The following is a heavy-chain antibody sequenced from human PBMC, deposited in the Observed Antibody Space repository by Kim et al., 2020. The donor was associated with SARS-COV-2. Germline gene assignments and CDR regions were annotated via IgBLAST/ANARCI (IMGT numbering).Heavy chain of an antibody. CDR2: ISSGGGGTT. J-gene: IGHJ4*02. CDR1: GFTFSDYD. D-gene: IGHD3-16*01. Sequence: GGSLRLSCVASGFTFSDYDMIWVRQAPGKGLEWVSFISSGGGGTTTYADSVKGRLTISRDNAKNSLFLQMDSLRAEDTAMYFCTRNWGGLGLWGQGTLVT. V-gene: IGHV3-11*04. CDR3: TRNWGGLGL.